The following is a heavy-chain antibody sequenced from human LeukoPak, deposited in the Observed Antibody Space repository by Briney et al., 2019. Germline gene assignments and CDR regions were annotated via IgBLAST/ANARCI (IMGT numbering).Heavy chain of an antibody. V-gene: IGHV3-7*01. CDR1: GFTFSTYW. D-gene: IGHD6-13*01. CDR3: ARDSAGNDY. Sequence: GGSPRLSCAASGFTFSTYWMSWVRQAPGKGLEWVANIKQDGSEKYYVDSVKGRFTISRDNAKNSLYLQMNSLRAEDTAMYYCARDSAGNDYWGQGTLVTVSS. CDR2: IKQDGSEK. J-gene: IGHJ4*02.